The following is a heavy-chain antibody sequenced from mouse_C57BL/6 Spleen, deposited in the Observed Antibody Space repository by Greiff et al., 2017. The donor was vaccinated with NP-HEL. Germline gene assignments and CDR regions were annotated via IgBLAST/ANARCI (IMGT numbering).Heavy chain of an antibody. CDR1: GYTFTSYW. Sequence: VQLQQPGAELVRPGSSVKLSCKASGYTFTSYWMDWVKQRPGQGLEWIGNIYPSDSETHYNQKFKDKATLTVDKSSSTAYMQLSSLTSEDSAVYYCARSPWSWFAYWGQGTLVTVSA. V-gene: IGHV1-61*01. J-gene: IGHJ3*01. CDR3: ARSPWSWFAY. CDR2: IYPSDSET.